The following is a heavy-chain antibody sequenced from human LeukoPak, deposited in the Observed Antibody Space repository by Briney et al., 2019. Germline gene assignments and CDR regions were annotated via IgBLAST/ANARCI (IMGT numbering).Heavy chain of an antibody. Sequence: ASVKVSCKASGYTFTSYGISWVRQAPGQGLEWMGWISAYNGNTNYAQKLQGSVTMTTDTSTSTAYMELRSLRSDDTAVYYCARDKDNWGVFDYWGQGTLVTVSP. V-gene: IGHV1-18*01. CDR1: GYTFTSYG. CDR3: ARDKDNWGVFDY. CDR2: ISAYNGNT. J-gene: IGHJ4*02. D-gene: IGHD3-16*01.